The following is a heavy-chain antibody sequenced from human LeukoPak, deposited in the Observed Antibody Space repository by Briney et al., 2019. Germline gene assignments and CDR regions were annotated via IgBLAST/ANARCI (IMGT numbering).Heavy chain of an antibody. CDR1: GFSFSQYT. CDR2: ISTSSSYI. Sequence: GGSLRLSCVASGFSFSQYTMNWIRQTPGGGLEWLSSISTSSSYIYYADSVKGRFTISRDNAKNSLYLQMNSLRAEDTAVYYCARDSPSSTSWGYWGQGTLVTVSS. J-gene: IGHJ4*02. CDR3: ARDSPSSTSWGY. V-gene: IGHV3-21*01. D-gene: IGHD2-2*01.